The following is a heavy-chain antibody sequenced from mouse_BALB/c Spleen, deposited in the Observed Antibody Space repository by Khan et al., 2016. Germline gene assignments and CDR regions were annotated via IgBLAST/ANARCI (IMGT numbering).Heavy chain of an antibody. J-gene: IGHJ4*01. CDR3: ARRPYYAMDY. V-gene: IGHV3-2*02. CDR2: ISYSGST. CDR1: GYSITSDYA. Sequence: QLEESGPGLVKPSQSLSLTCTVTGYSITSDYAWNWIRQFPGNKLEWMGYISYSGSTSYNPSLKSRISITRDTSKNQFFLQLNSVTTEDTATYYCARRPYYAMDYWGQGTSVTVSS.